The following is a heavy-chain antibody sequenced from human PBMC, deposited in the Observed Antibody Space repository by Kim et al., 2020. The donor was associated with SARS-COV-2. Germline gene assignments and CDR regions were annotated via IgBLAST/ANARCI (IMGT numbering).Heavy chain of an antibody. V-gene: IGHV1-24*01. CDR3: ATLDDYGDY. Sequence: GETIYAQKFQGRVTMTEDTSTDTAYMELSSLRSEDTAVYYCATLDDYGDYWGQGTLVTVSS. CDR2: GET. J-gene: IGHJ4*02.